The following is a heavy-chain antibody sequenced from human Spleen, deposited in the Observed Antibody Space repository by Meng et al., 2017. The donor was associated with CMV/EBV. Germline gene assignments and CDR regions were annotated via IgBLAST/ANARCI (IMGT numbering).Heavy chain of an antibody. CDR2: IGHDGRNK. J-gene: IGHJ4*02. CDR3: ARDPNPPYYSSPGYFDY. Sequence: GGSLRLSCAASGFTFSSYGMHWARQAPGKGLEWVAFIGHDGRNKYYVDSVKGRFTISRDKSENTVYLQIKSLRAEDTSVYYCARDPNPPYYSSPGYFDYWGQGTLVTVSS. CDR1: GFTFSSYG. D-gene: IGHD3-10*01. V-gene: IGHV3-30*02.